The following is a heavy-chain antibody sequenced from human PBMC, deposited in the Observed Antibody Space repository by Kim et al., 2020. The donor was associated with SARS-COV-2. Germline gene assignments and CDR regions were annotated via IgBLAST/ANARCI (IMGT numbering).Heavy chain of an antibody. J-gene: IGHJ4*02. CDR3: ASPVRIKPDVTLNY. CDR2: VFYSGST. V-gene: IGHV4-59*08. CDR1: GDSIRGYY. D-gene: IGHD5-18*01. Sequence: SETLSLTCKVSGDSIRGYYWSWIRQPPGKGLEWIGYVFYSGSTDYNPSLKSRVAISMDTSENQFSLKRASVTAADTAVYYVASPVRIKPDVTLNYWGQG.